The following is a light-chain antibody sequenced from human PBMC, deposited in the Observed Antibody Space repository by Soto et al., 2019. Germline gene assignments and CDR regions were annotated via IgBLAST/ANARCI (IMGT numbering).Light chain of an antibody. J-gene: IGKJ3*01. CDR1: QSVSSY. Sequence: EIVLTQSPATLSLSPGARATLSCRASQSVSSYLAWYQQKPGQAPKLLIYDTSNRATGIPARFSGSGSGTDFTLTISSLEPEDFAVYYCQQRSNWPPIFTFGPGNKVDIK. CDR2: DTS. V-gene: IGKV3-11*01. CDR3: QQRSNWPPIFT.